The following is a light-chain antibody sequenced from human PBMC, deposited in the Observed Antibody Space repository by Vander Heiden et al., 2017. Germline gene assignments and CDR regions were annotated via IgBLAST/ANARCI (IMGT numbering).Light chain of an antibody. CDR1: QSISSY. CDR2: VAS. V-gene: IGKV1-39*01. CDR3: QQSYNTPWT. J-gene: IGKJ1*01. Sequence: DIQMTQSPSSLSASVGDRVTITCRASQSISSYLNWYQQKPGKAPKVLISVASRLQSGVPSRFSGGGSGTDFTLTISSLQPEDCATYFCQQSYNTPWTFGQGTKVEIK.